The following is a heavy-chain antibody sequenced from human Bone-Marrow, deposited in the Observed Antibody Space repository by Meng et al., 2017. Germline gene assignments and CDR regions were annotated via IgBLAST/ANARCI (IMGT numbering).Heavy chain of an antibody. CDR1: GYTFTSYY. V-gene: IGHV1-46*01. CDR2: INPSGGST. J-gene: IGHJ6*02. Sequence: ASVKVSCKASGYTFTSYYMHWVRQAPGQGLEWMGIINPSGGSTSYAQKFQGRVTMTRDTSTSTVYMELSSLRSEDTAVYYCATYYYDSSGYFSYYYGMDVWGQGTTVTVSS. D-gene: IGHD3-22*01. CDR3: ATYYYDSSGYFSYYYGMDV.